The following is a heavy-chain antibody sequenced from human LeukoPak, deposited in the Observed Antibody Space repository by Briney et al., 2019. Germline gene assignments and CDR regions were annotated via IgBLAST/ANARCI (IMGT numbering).Heavy chain of an antibody. CDR1: GFTFSSYG. D-gene: IGHD2-21*02. Sequence: GGSLRLXCAASGFTFSSYGMHWVRQAPGKGLESVAVIWYDGSNKYYADSVKGRFTISRDNSKNTLYLQMNSLRAEDTAVYYCAKAPHTLAYCGGDCYSYFDYWGQGTLVTVSS. CDR3: AKAPHTLAYCGGDCYSYFDY. CDR2: IWYDGSNK. V-gene: IGHV3-33*06. J-gene: IGHJ4*02.